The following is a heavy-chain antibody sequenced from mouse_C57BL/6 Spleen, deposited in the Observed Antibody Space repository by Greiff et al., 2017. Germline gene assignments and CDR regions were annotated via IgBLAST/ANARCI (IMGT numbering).Heavy chain of an antibody. CDR3: TRGYGSSSYAMDY. CDR2: IDPETGGT. CDR1: GYTFTDYE. Sequence: QVQLQQSGAELVRPGASVTLSCKASGYTFTDYEMHWVKQTPVHGLEWIGAIDPETGGTAYNQKFKGKAILTVDKSSSTAYMELRSLTSEDSAVYEYTRGYGSSSYAMDYWGQGTSVTVSS. V-gene: IGHV1-15*01. J-gene: IGHJ4*01. D-gene: IGHD1-1*01.